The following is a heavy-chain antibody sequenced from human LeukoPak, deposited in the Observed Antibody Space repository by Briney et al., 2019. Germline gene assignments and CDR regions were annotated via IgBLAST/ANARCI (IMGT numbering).Heavy chain of an antibody. V-gene: IGHV4-39*07. CDR1: GGSISSSSYY. CDR3: ARGRKSSLRYFAGYYFDY. CDR2: IYYSGST. Sequence: SETLSLTCTVSGGSISSSSYYWGWIRQPPGKGLEWIGSIYYSGSTYYNPSLKSRVTISVDTSKNQFSLKLSSVTAADTAVYYCARGRKSSLRYFAGYYFDYWGQGTLVTVSS. D-gene: IGHD3-9*01. J-gene: IGHJ4*02.